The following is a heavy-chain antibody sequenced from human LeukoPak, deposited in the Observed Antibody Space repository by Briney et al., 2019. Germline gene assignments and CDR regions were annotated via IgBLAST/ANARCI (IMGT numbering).Heavy chain of an antibody. CDR3: ARYRIAAAGTGEYFQH. Sequence: GGSLRLSCAASGFTFSSYSMNWVRQAPGKGLEWVSSISSSSSYIYYADSVKGRFTISRDNAKNSLYLQMNSLRAEDTAVYYCARYRIAAAGTGEYFQHWGQGTLVTVSS. J-gene: IGHJ1*01. CDR1: GFTFSSYS. V-gene: IGHV3-21*01. CDR2: ISSSSSYI. D-gene: IGHD6-13*01.